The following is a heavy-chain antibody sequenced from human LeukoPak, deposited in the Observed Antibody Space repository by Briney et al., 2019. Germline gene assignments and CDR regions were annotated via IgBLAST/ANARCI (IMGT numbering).Heavy chain of an antibody. CDR2: INHSGST. Sequence: SETLSLTCAVYGGSFSGYYWSWIRQPPGKGLEWIGEINHSGSTNYNPSLKSRVTISVDTSKNQFSLKLSSVTAADTAVYYCARLRTLTGYFAGVFGAFGIWGQGTMVTVSS. V-gene: IGHV4-34*01. CDR3: ARLRTLTGYFAGVFGAFGI. J-gene: IGHJ3*02. CDR1: GGSFSGYY. D-gene: IGHD3-9*01.